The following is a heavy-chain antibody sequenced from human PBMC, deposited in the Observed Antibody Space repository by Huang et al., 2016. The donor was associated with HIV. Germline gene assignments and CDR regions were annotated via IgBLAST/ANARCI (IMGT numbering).Heavy chain of an antibody. CDR1: GYAFTSYY. V-gene: IGHV1-46*01. D-gene: IGHD3-22*01. CDR3: ARDRDFYDSSGYWGFNYFDY. CDR2: IHPSEGST. Sequence: QVQLVQSGAEVKKPGASVTVSCKASGYAFTSYYMHWVRQAPGQGLEWLVIIHPSEGSTSYAQKFQGRVTTTRDTSTNTVFMELSSLRSEDTAVYYCARDRDFYDSSGYWGFNYFDYWGQGTLVTVSS. J-gene: IGHJ4*02.